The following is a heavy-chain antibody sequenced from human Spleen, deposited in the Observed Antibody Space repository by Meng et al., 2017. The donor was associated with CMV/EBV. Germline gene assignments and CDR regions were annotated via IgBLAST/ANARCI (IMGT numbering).Heavy chain of an antibody. Sequence: GGSLRLSCAASGFTFSGYNMNWVRQAPGMGLEWISYISSSSSTIHYADAVKGRFTISRDNAKNSLYLQMNSLRAEDTAVYYCARGSIVEAMGNDIWGQGTMVTVSS. V-gene: IGHV3-48*04. CDR3: ARGSIVEAMGNDI. J-gene: IGHJ3*02. CDR1: GFTFSGYN. D-gene: IGHD1-26*01. CDR2: ISSSSSTI.